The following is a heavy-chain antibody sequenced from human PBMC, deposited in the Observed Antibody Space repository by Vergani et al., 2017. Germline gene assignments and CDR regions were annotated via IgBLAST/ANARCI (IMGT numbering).Heavy chain of an antibody. J-gene: IGHJ4*02. D-gene: IGHD5-18*01. CDR3: ARGGYSYGFFSPFTFDY. CDR2: IYYSGST. Sequence: QVQLQESGPGLVKPSETLSLTCTVSGGSISSYYWSWIRQPPGKGLEWIGYIYYSGSTIYNPSLKSRVTISVDTSKNQFSLKLSSVTAADTAVYYCARGGYSYGFFSPFTFDYWGQGTLVTVSS. V-gene: IGHV4-59*01. CDR1: GGSISSYY.